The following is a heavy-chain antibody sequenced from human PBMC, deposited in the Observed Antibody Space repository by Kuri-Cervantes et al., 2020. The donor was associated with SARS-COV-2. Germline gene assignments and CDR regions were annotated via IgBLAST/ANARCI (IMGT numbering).Heavy chain of an antibody. D-gene: IGHD2-15*01. CDR1: GFTFSSYW. J-gene: IGHJ4*02. V-gene: IGHV3-7*01. Sequence: ESLKISCAASGFTFSSYWMSWVRQAPGKGLEWVANIKQDGSEKYYVDSVKGRFTISRDNSKNTLYLQMSSLRAEDTAVYYGAKGPEALYYFDYWGQGTLVTVSS. CDR2: IKQDGSEK. CDR3: AKGPEALYYFDY.